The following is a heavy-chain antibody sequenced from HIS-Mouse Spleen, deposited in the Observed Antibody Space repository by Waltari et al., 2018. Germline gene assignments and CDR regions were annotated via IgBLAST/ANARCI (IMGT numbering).Heavy chain of an antibody. Sequence: QLQLQESGPGLVKPSGTLSLTCTVPGGSISSSSYYWGWIRAPPGKGLEWVGSIYYSGSTYYNPSLKSRVTISVDTSKNQFSLKLSSVTAADTAVYYCAREFGLLPPISSRDYDAFDIWGQGTMVTVSS. CDR3: AREFGLLPPISSRDYDAFDI. V-gene: IGHV4-39*07. CDR2: IYYSGST. CDR1: GGSISSSSYY. D-gene: IGHD3-10*01. J-gene: IGHJ3*02.